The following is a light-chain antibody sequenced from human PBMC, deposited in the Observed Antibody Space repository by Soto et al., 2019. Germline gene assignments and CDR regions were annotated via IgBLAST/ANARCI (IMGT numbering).Light chain of an antibody. CDR1: QCVSSSF. CDR3: QQYSTSPWA. V-gene: IGKV3-20*01. J-gene: IGKJ1*01. CDR2: GAS. Sequence: IMSTDPAATLFSLAGEATILSWTVCQCVSSSFLARYQQKPGQAPRLLIYGASTRATGIPDRFSGSGSGTDFTLTISRLEPEDLAVYYCQQYSTSPWAFGQGTKVDIK.